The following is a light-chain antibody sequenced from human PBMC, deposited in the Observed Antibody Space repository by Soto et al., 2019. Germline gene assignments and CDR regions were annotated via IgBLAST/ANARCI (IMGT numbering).Light chain of an antibody. J-gene: IGLJ2*01. CDR3: SSYRISSTVV. CDR1: SSDVGGYKY. Sequence: QSALTQPASVSGSPGQSITISCTGTSSDVGGYKYVSWYQQHPGKAPKLMIYEVSNRPSGVSNRFSGSKSGNTASQTISGLQAEYEAEYYCSSYRISSTVVFGGGTKLTVL. V-gene: IGLV2-14*01. CDR2: EVS.